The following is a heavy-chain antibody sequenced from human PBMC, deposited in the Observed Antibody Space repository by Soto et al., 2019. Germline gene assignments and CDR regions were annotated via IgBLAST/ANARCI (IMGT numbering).Heavy chain of an antibody. J-gene: IGHJ5*02. V-gene: IGHV4-31*03. Sequence: SETLSLTCTVSGASISSGGYYWTWIRQHPGKGLEWIGYIYYSGSTYYNPSLKSRVTISVDTSKNQFSLNLSSVTAADTAVYYCASYYASGSYFWFDPWGQGTLVTVSS. D-gene: IGHD3-10*01. CDR3: ASYYASGSYFWFDP. CDR2: IYYSGST. CDR1: GASISSGGYY.